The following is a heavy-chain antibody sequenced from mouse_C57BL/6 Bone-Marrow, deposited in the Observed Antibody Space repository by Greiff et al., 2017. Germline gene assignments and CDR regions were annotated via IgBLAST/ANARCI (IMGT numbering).Heavy chain of an antibody. CDR2: IYPGDGDT. J-gene: IGHJ2*01. D-gene: IGHD3-2*02. CDR3: ARTSSGFYYFDY. CDR1: GYAFSSSW. V-gene: IGHV1-82*01. Sequence: QVQLKESGPELVKPGASVKISCKASGYAFSSSWMNWVKQRPGKGLEWIGRIYPGDGDTNYNGKFKGKATLTADKSSSTAYMQLSSLTSEDSAVYFCARTSSGFYYFDYWGQGTTLTVSS.